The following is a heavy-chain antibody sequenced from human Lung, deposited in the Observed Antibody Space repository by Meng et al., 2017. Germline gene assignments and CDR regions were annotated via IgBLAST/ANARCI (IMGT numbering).Heavy chain of an antibody. CDR2: INPKSGDT. D-gene: IGHD6-13*01. CDR3: ARDEDISAAGKLFGDY. J-gene: IGHJ4*02. CDR1: AYTFPDYW. Sequence: QVSLVQVGGGVKKTGAPTKVSCKASAYTFPDYWLHWVRRAPGQGLEWMGRINPKSGDTHYAQRFQGRVTMTGDTSISTAYMELSGLRSDDTAMYYCARDEDISAAGKLFGDYWGQGTLVTVSS. V-gene: IGHV1-2*06.